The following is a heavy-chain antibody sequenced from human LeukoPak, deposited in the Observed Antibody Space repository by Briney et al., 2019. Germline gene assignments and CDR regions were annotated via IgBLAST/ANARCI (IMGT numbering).Heavy chain of an antibody. V-gene: IGHV3-21*01. Sequence: GGSLRLSCAASGFTFSNYAMKWVRQAPGKGLEWVSVIDSSSSSSNIYYADSVKGRFTISRDNAKNSLYLQMNSLRAEDTAVYYCARDNGMSNGMDVWGQGTTVTVSS. J-gene: IGHJ6*02. D-gene: IGHD1-20*01. CDR1: GFTFSNYA. CDR2: IDSSSSSSNI. CDR3: ARDNGMSNGMDV.